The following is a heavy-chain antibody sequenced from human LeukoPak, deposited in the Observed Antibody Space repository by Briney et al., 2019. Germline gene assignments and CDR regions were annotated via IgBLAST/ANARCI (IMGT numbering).Heavy chain of an antibody. Sequence: ASVKVSCKVSGYTLTELSMHWVRQAPGKGLEWMGGFDPEDGETIYAQKFQGRVTMTRDTSTSTVYMELSSLRSEDTAVYYCARDCGDFWSGYYRSHNWFDPWGQGTLVTVSS. CDR3: ARDCGDFWSGYYRSHNWFDP. CDR2: FDPEDGET. CDR1: GYTLTELS. J-gene: IGHJ5*02. D-gene: IGHD3-3*01. V-gene: IGHV1-24*01.